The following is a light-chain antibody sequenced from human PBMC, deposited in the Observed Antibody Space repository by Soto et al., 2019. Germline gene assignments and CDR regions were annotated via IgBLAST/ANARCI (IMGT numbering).Light chain of an antibody. V-gene: IGKV1-5*03. J-gene: IGKJ3*01. CDR2: KAS. Sequence: DIQMTQSPSTLSASVGDRVTITCRASQSVSSWLVWYQQKPGKAPNLLIYKASTLESGVPSRFSGSGSGTEFTLTISSLQPDDFATYYCQQHRSYPITFGPGTKVDMK. CDR3: QQHRSYPIT. CDR1: QSVSSW.